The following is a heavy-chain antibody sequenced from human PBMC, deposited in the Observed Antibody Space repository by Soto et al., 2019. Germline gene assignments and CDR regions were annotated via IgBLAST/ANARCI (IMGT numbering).Heavy chain of an antibody. CDR2: ISAST. D-gene: IGHD3-10*01. Sequence: GGSLRLSCAASGFSISSSGMTWVLQAPGKGLEWVSGISASTYYADSVKGRFTISRDNSQNTLYLQMNSLRAEDTAIYYCANEGGDAGSRSNYYGWGQGTPVT. V-gene: IGHV3-23*01. CDR3: ANEGGDAGSRSNYYG. J-gene: IGHJ4*02. CDR1: GFSISSSG.